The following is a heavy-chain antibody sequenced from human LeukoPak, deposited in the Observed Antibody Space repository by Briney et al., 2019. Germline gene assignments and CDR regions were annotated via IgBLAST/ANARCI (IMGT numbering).Heavy chain of an antibody. CDR3: AREGYGEHYYYYGMDV. D-gene: IGHD4-17*01. CDR2: ISAYNGNT. V-gene: IGHV1-18*01. Sequence: GASVKVSCKTSGYTFTNYGISWVRQAPGLGLEWMGWISAYNGNTNYAQKLQGRVTMTTDTSTSTAYMELRSLRSDDTAVYYCAREGYGEHYYYYGMDVWGQGTTVTVSS. CDR1: GYTFTNYG. J-gene: IGHJ6*02.